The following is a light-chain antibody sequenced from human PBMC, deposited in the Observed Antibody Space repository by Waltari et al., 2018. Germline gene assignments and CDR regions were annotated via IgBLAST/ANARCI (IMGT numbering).Light chain of an antibody. V-gene: IGLV2-14*03. CDR3: SSYSTNSAHV. CDR2: DVS. J-gene: IGLJ1*01. CDR1: SSDLGGYNY. Sequence: QSALTQPASVSGSPGQSITISCTGPSSDLGGYNYVSWYQQHPGKAPKLLIYDVSKRPSGVSNRFSGSKSGNTASLRISGLQADDEAEYYCSSYSTNSAHVFGTGTKVTFL.